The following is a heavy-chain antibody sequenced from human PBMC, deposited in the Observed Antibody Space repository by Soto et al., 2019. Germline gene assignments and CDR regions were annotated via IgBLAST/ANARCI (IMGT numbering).Heavy chain of an antibody. J-gene: IGHJ4*02. CDR3: ARDRGGGNSKYYFDY. V-gene: IGHV4-31*03. CDR1: GGSISSGGYY. Sequence: PSETLSLTCTVSGGSISSGGYYWSWIRQHPGKGLEWIGYIYYSGSTYYNPSLKSRVTISVDTSKNQFSLKLSSVTAADTAVYYCARDRGGGNSKYYFDYWGQGTLVTVSS. D-gene: IGHD2-21*02. CDR2: IYYSGST.